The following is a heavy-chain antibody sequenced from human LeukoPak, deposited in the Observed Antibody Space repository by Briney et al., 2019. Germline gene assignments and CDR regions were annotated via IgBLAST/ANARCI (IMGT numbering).Heavy chain of an antibody. J-gene: IGHJ4*02. CDR1: GFTFSTYT. V-gene: IGHV3-21*01. D-gene: IGHD3-3*01. Sequence: PGGSLRLSCAASGFTFSTYTMSWVRQAPGKGLEWVSSISSSSSYIYYADSVKGRFTISRDNAKNSLYLRMNSLSAEDTAVYYCASDRSGYFEYWGQGTLVTVSS. CDR3: ASDRSGYFEY. CDR2: ISSSSSYI.